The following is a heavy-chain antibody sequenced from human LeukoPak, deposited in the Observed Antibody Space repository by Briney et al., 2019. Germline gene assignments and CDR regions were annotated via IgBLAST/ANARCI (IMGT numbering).Heavy chain of an antibody. CDR2: INHSGST. CDR3: ARLGYSYGYGNPH. CDR1: GDSISSGPYY. V-gene: IGHV4-39*07. J-gene: IGHJ4*02. Sequence: SETLSLNCTVSGDSISSGPYYWSWIRQPPGKGLEWIGEINHSGSTNYNPSLKSRVTISVNTSKNQFSLKLSSVTAADTAVYYCARLGYSYGYGNPHWGQGTLVTVSS. D-gene: IGHD5-18*01.